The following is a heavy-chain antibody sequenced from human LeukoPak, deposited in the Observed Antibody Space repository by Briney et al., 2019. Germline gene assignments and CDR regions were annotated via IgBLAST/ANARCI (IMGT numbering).Heavy chain of an antibody. J-gene: IGHJ5*02. Sequence: SVKVSCKASGYTFTGYYMHWVRQAPGQGLEWMGGIIPIFGTANYAKKFQGRVTITADESTSTTYMELSSLRSEDTAVYYCARAGAVVDNWFDPWGQGTLVTVSS. V-gene: IGHV1-69*13. CDR2: IIPIFGTA. D-gene: IGHD2-15*01. CDR1: GYTFTGYY. CDR3: ARAGAVVDNWFDP.